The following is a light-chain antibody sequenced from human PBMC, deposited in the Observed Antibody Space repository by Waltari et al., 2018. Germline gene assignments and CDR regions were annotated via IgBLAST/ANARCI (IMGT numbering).Light chain of an antibody. V-gene: IGKV3-11*01. CDR2: DAS. J-gene: IGKJ1*01. Sequence: IVLTQSPATLSLSPGERATLSCRASQNVSTYLAWFQQKPGQAPRLLIYDASNRAPGIPARFSGSGSGTDFSLTISSLEPEDFAVYYCHQRSLWPWTFGQGTKVAIK. CDR3: HQRSLWPWT. CDR1: QNVSTY.